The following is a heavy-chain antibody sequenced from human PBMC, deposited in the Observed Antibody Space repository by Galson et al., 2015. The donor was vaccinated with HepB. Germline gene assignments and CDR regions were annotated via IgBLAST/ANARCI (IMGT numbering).Heavy chain of an antibody. Sequence: SLRLSCAASGFTFSSYGMHWVRQAPGKGLEWVAVISYDGSNKYYADSVKGRFTISRDNSKNTLCLQMNSLRAEDTAVYYCAKDFRGAGGGDAFDIWGQGTMVTVSS. D-gene: IGHD1-26*01. J-gene: IGHJ3*02. CDR1: GFTFSSYG. V-gene: IGHV3-30*18. CDR2: ISYDGSNK. CDR3: AKDFRGAGGGDAFDI.